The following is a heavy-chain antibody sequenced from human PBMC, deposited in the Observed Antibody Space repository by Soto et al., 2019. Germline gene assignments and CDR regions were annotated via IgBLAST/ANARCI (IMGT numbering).Heavy chain of an antibody. V-gene: IGHV4-39*01. CDR1: GVSIHNSHSF. D-gene: IGHD2-21*01. Sequence: LSLTCTVSGVSIHNSHSFWGWIRQPPGKGLEFIGTVYYSGGAHYNSSLKSRVTISVDTANNQVSLRMRSLTAADTAVYYCGRVVEGATRHTDLDSWGQGTLVTVSS. CDR3: GRVVEGATRHTDLDS. J-gene: IGHJ5*01. CDR2: VYYSGGA.